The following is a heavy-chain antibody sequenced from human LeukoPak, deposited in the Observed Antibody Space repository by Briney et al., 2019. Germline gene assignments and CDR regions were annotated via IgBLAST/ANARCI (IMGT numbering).Heavy chain of an antibody. D-gene: IGHD2-15*01. CDR1: GYTFTSYY. J-gene: IGHJ4*02. Sequence: ASVKVSCKASGYTFTSYYMHWVRQAPGQGLEWMGITNPSGGNTNYAQKFQGRVTMTRDTSTSTVYMELSSLRSEDTAVYHCARSVGYCSGGSCYSFDLWGQGTLVTVSS. CDR3: ARSVGYCSGGSCYSFDL. CDR2: TNPSGGNT. V-gene: IGHV1-46*01.